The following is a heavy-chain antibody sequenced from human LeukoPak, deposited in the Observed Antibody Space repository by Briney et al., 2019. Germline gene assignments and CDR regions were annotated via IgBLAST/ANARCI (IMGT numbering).Heavy chain of an antibody. V-gene: IGHV4-59*08. D-gene: IGHD1-26*01. CDR1: GGSISYYY. Sequence: SETLSLTCTVSGGSISYYYWSWIRQPPGKGLEWIGYIYYSGSTNYNPSLKSRVTISVGTSKNQFSLKLSSVTAADTAVYYCARRDGRELPDDYWGQGTLVTVSS. CDR3: ARRDGRELPDDY. CDR2: IYYSGST. J-gene: IGHJ4*02.